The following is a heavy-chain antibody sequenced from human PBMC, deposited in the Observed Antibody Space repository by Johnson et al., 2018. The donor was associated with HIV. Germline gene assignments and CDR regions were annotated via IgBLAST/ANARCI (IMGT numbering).Heavy chain of an antibody. D-gene: IGHD3-22*01. V-gene: IGHV3-30*14. CDR3: ARVSDSDSN. Sequence: QVQLVESGGGLVQPGGSLRLSCAASGFTFSNFAMNWVRQAPGKGLEWVAVISYDGSNKYYADSVKGRFTISRDNSKNTLYLQMNSLRAEDTAVYYCARVSDSDSNWGQGTMVTVSS. J-gene: IGHJ3*01. CDR1: GFTFSNFA. CDR2: ISYDGSNK.